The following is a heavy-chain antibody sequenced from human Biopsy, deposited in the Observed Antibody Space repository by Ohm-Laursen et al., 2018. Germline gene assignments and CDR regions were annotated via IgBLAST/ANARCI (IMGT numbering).Heavy chain of an antibody. V-gene: IGHV1-69*06. D-gene: IGHD4-17*01. CDR2: VIPISNTA. CDR1: GETFTNSA. Sequence: GASVKVSCKASGETFTNSAISWVRQAPGRGLEWMGRVIPISNTANYAQNFQDRLTITADRSTNTAYMELNSLRSEDTAVYFCATLTEDYGASPDSWGQGTLVVVSS. J-gene: IGHJ4*02. CDR3: ATLTEDYGASPDS.